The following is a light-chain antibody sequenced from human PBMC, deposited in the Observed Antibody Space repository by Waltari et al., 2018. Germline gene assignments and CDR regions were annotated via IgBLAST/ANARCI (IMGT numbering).Light chain of an antibody. V-gene: IGLV2-23*02. J-gene: IGLJ1*01. CDR3: CSYAGLGIYV. CDR1: SSDVGNYNL. CDR2: EVT. Sequence: QSGLTQPASVSGSPGQSITISCTGTSSDVGNYNLVSWYQQYPGKAPKLMVYEVTKRTSGVSYRFSGSKSGNTASLTIYGRQSEDEADYYCCSYAGLGIYVFGTGTKVTVL.